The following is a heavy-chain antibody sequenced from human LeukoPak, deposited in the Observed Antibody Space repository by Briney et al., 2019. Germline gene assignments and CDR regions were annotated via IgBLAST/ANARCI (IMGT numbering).Heavy chain of an antibody. J-gene: IGHJ4*02. CDR2: INVAGRGT. CDR3: AKRGQVALHFFDY. CDR1: GFTLSTSA. V-gene: IGHV3-23*01. Sequence: GGSLRLSCAASGFTLSTSAMSWVRQAPGKGLEWVSLINVAGRGTYYADSVKGRFTISRDVSKNALHLQMNFLRAEDTAVYYCAKRGQVALHFFDYWGQGALVTVSS. D-gene: IGHD5-12*01.